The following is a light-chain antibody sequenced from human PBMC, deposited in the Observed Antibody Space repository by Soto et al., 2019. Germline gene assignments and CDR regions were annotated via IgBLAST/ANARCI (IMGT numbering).Light chain of an antibody. CDR2: GAS. V-gene: IGKV3-15*01. CDR3: HQYKNWPYT. Sequence: EIVMTQSPATLSVSPGERATLSCRASQSVSSNLAWYQQKPGQAPRLLIYGASTRATGIPARFSGSGSGTEFTLTISSLQSEDFAFYYCHQYKNWPYTFGQGTKLEIK. CDR1: QSVSSN. J-gene: IGKJ2*01.